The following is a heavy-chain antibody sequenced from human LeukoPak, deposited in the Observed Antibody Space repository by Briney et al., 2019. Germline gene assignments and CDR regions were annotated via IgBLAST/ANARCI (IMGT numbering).Heavy chain of an antibody. CDR2: ISGSSGST. Sequence: GGSLRLSCAASGFTFSSYAMSWVRQAPGKGLEWVSAISGSSGSTYYADSVKGRFTISRDNSKNTLYLQMNSLRAEDTAVYYCAKDKGYYGSGSYYYYWGQGTLVTVSS. CDR3: AKDKGYYGSGSYYYY. J-gene: IGHJ4*02. D-gene: IGHD3-10*01. V-gene: IGHV3-23*01. CDR1: GFTFSSYA.